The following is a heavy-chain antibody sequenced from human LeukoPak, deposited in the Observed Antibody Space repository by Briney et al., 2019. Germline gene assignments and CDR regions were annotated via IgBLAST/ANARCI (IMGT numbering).Heavy chain of an antibody. D-gene: IGHD3-10*01. CDR2: ISSSSSYI. J-gene: IGHJ4*02. V-gene: IGHV3-21*01. CDR1: GFTFSSYS. CDR3: ARPNRFGELLHFDY. Sequence: PGGSLRLSCAASGFTFSSYSMNWVRQAPGKGLEWVSSISSSSSYIYYADSVKGRFTISRDNAKNSLYLQMNSLRAEDTAVYYCARPNRFGELLHFDYWGQGTLVTVSS.